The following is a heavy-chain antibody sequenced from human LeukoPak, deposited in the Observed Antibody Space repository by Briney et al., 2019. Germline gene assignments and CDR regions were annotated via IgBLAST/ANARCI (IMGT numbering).Heavy chain of an antibody. V-gene: IGHV3-23*01. Sequence: PGGSLRLSCAASGFTFSSYAMSWVRQAPGKGLEGVAGISGSGGSTYYADSVKGRFTISRDNSKNTLYLQMNSLGAEDTAVYYCAKERCTNAVCYFGSGMDVWGQGTTVTVSS. J-gene: IGHJ6*02. CDR2: ISGSGGST. CDR1: GFTFSSYA. D-gene: IGHD2-8*01. CDR3: AKERCTNAVCYFGSGMDV.